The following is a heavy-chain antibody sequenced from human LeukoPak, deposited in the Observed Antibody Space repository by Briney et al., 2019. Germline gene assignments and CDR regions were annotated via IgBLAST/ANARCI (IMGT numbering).Heavy chain of an antibody. CDR1: GFTFSNYA. V-gene: IGHV3-23*01. J-gene: IGHJ4*02. CDR2: ISTTT. D-gene: IGHD5-18*01. Sequence: PGGSLRLSCAASGFTFSNYAMNWVRQAPGRGLEWVSSISTTTYYADSVKGRLTISRDNSKNTLYLQMSSLRAGDTAVYYCAKGLSGHNFGLDYWGRGTLVTDSS. CDR3: AKGLSGHNFGLDY.